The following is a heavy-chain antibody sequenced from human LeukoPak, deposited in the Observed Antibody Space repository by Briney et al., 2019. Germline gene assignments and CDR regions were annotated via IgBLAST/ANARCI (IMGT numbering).Heavy chain of an antibody. Sequence: SETLSLTCTVSSGSISSYYWSWIRQPPGKGLEWIGYIYYSGSTYYNPSLKSRVTISVDTPKNQFSLKLSSVTAADTAVYYCATYDFWSGYHPDYFDYWGQGTLVTVSS. D-gene: IGHD3-3*01. CDR3: ATYDFWSGYHPDYFDY. J-gene: IGHJ4*02. V-gene: IGHV4-59*06. CDR2: IYYSGST. CDR1: SGSISSYY.